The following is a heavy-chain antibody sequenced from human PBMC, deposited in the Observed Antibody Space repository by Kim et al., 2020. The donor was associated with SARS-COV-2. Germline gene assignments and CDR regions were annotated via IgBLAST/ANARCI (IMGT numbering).Heavy chain of an antibody. Sequence: DGSNKSYADSVKGRFTIDRDNSKNTLYLQMNSLRAEDTAVYYCARDKLGLWGQGTLVTVSS. CDR2: DGSNK. CDR3: ARDKLGL. V-gene: IGHV3-33*01. D-gene: IGHD3-16*01. J-gene: IGHJ4*02.